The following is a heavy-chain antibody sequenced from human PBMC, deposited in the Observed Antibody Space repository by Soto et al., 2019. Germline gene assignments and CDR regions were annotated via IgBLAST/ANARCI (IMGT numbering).Heavy chain of an antibody. Sequence: QVQLLQSGAEVKKPGASVKVSCKASGYTFTNYGITWVRQAPGQGLEWMGWSSAYNGNTHYTQRLQGRVTMTTDTSTSTAYMEMRGLRSDDTAVYYCAGVRQLVGYFYYYLDVWGKGTTVTVSS. D-gene: IGHD6-6*01. V-gene: IGHV1-18*01. CDR2: SSAYNGNT. J-gene: IGHJ6*03. CDR3: AGVRQLVGYFYYYLDV. CDR1: GYTFTNYG.